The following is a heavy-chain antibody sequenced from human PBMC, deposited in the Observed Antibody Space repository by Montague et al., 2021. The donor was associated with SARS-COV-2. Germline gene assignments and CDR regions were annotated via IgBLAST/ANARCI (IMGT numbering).Heavy chain of an antibody. CDR2: IYDGGAA. CDR3: VRDHPYGGPRGAYDI. D-gene: IGHD4-23*01. CDR1: GGSISNYY. V-gene: IGHV4-59*01. J-gene: IGHJ3*02. Sequence: SETLSLTCTVSGGSISNYYWSWLRRSPGKGLEWIAYIYDGGAANYNPSLGSRVTISTDTSKNQLSLKVNSVTAADTAVYYCVRDHPYGGPRGAYDIWGQGTVVTVSS.